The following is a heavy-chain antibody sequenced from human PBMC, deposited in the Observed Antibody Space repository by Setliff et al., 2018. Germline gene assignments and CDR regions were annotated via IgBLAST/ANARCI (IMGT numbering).Heavy chain of an antibody. CDR3: AKGGTYRYFDV. D-gene: IGHD1-1*01. V-gene: IGHV4-59*01. CDR2: VYHSGTA. CDR1: GGPFSGAS. Sequence: SETLSLTCTVSGGPFSGASIWSWIRQPPGKGLEFIGYVYHSGTAKYDPSLESRAIMSVDASKNGISLKLKSVTAADTAVYYCAKGGTYRYFDVWGQGALVTVS. J-gene: IGHJ4*02.